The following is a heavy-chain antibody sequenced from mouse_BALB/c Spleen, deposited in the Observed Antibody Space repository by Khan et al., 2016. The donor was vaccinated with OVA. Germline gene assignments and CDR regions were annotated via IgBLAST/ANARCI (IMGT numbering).Heavy chain of an antibody. CDR2: IWAGGST. V-gene: IGHV2-9*02. Sequence: QVQLKESGPGLVAPSQSLSINCTVSGFTLISYGVHWVRQSPGKGLEWRGIIWAGGSTNYNSALMARLSISKANSKSQVFLKMNSVQTDDTAMYYCSRDDGNYVDVMDYWGQGTSVTVSS. J-gene: IGHJ4*01. D-gene: IGHD2-1*01. CDR1: GFTLISYG. CDR3: SRDDGNYVDVMDY.